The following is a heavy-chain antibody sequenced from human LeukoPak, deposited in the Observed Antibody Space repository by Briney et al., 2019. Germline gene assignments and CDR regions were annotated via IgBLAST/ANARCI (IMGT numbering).Heavy chain of an antibody. Sequence: PGGSLRLSCAASGFTFSSYAMHWVRQAPGKGLEWVAFIRYDGSKKYYADSVRGRFTISRDNSKKTVYLQMSSLRVEDTAVYYCAKDAAVGWVRFINWFDTWGQGILVTVSS. V-gene: IGHV3-30*02. CDR3: AKDAAVGWVRFINWFDT. CDR1: GFTFSSYA. J-gene: IGHJ5*02. CDR2: IRYDGSKK. D-gene: IGHD4-17*01.